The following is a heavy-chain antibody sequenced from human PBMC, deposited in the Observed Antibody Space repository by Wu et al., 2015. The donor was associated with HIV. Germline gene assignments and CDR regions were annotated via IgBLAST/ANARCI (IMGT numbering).Heavy chain of an antibody. CDR2: IIPIFGTA. V-gene: IGHV1-69*15. D-gene: IGHD6-13*01. Sequence: QVQLVQSGAEVKKPGSSVKVSCKASGYTFTTSAISWVRQAPGQGLEWMGRIIPIFGTANYAQKFQGRVTITADESTSTAYMELCSLRSEDTAVYYCARGYSSSGNWFDPWGQGTLVTVSS. CDR1: GYTFTTSA. CDR3: ARGYSSSGNWFDP. J-gene: IGHJ5*02.